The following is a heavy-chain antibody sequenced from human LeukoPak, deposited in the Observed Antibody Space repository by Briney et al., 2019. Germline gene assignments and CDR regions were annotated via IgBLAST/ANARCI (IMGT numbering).Heavy chain of an antibody. D-gene: IGHD3-22*01. CDR2: ISAYNGNT. V-gene: IGHV1-18*01. Sequence: ASVKVSCKASGYTFTSYGISWVRQAPGQGLEWMGWISAYNGNTNYAQKLQGRVTMTTDTSTSTAYMELRSLRSDDTAVYYCARADSSGYYNPPPQYWGQGTLVTVSS. CDR3: ARADSSGYYNPPPQY. J-gene: IGHJ4*02. CDR1: GYTFTSYG.